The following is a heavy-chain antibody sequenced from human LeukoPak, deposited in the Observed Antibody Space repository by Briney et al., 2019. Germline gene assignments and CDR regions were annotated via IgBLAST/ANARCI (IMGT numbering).Heavy chain of an antibody. CDR1: AFTFSSQS. Sequence: GGSLRLSCVASAFTFSSQSMNWVRQAPGKGLEWVSYISSGSSTIYYADSVKGRFTISRDNAKNSLYLQMNSLRAEDTAVYYCARESTSSYYFDYWGQGTLVTVSS. D-gene: IGHD2-2*01. CDR2: ISSGSSTI. V-gene: IGHV3-48*01. J-gene: IGHJ4*02. CDR3: ARESTSSYYFDY.